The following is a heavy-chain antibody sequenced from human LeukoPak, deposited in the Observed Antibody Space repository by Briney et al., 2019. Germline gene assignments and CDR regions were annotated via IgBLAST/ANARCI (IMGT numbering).Heavy chain of an antibody. V-gene: IGHV3-21*01. CDR3: ARDANYYDSSGYNPFDY. Sequence: GGSLRLSCAASGFTFSSYSMNWARQAPGKGLEWVSYISSSSSYIYYADSVKGRFTISRDNAKNSLYLQMNSLRAEDTAVYYCARDANYYDSSGYNPFDYWGQGTLVTVSS. CDR2: ISSSSSYI. D-gene: IGHD3-22*01. J-gene: IGHJ4*02. CDR1: GFTFSSYS.